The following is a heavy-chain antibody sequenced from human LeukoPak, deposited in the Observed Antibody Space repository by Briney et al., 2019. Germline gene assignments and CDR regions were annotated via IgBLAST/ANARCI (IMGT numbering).Heavy chain of an antibody. D-gene: IGHD2/OR15-2a*01. V-gene: IGHV3-23*01. CDR1: GFTFSSYA. J-gene: IGHJ4*02. Sequence: AGGSLRLSCAASGFTFSSYAMSWVRQAPGKGLEWVSGITHSGDNTYYADSVKGRFTFSRDNSKNTLYLQMNSLRAEDTAVYYCAKDFSSEGYWGQGTLVTVSS. CDR2: ITHSGDNT. CDR3: AKDFSSEGY.